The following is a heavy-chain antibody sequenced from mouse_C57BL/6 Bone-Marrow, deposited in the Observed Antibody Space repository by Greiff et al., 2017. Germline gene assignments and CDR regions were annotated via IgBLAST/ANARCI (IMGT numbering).Heavy chain of an antibody. V-gene: IGHV14-4*01. Sequence: EVQLQQSGAELVRPGASVKLSCTASGFNIKDDYMHWVKQRPEQGLEWIGWIDPENGDTAYASKFQGKATITADTSSNTAYLQLSSLTSEDTAVYYCTFITTVVATNFDYWGQGTTLTVSS. CDR3: TFITTVVATNFDY. CDR2: IDPENGDT. J-gene: IGHJ2*01. D-gene: IGHD1-1*01. CDR1: GFNIKDDY.